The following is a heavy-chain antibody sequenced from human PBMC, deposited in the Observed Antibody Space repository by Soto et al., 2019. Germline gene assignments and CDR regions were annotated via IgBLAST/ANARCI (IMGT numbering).Heavy chain of an antibody. J-gene: IGHJ4*02. CDR3: VRDKYCDGGGCCGQFDH. D-gene: IGHD2-8*02. Sequence: PGGSLRLSCAASGFSVGSNFMTWVRQAPGKGLEWVSVMKDGGSTNYADSVKGRFTVSRDNSKNTLYLQMNSLRVEDTAVYYCVRDKYCDGGGCCGQFDHWGPGTLVTVSS. V-gene: IGHV3-53*01. CDR1: GFSVGSNF. CDR2: MKDGGST.